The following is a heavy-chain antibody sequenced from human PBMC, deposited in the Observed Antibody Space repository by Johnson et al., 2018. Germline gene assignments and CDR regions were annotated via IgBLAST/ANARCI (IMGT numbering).Heavy chain of an antibody. CDR2: IWYDGSNK. J-gene: IGHJ3*02. CDR1: GFTFSSYG. Sequence: QVQLVQSGGGVVQPGRSLRLSCAASGFTFSSYGMPWVRQAPGKGLEWVAVIWYDGSNKYYADSVKGRFTISRDNSKNTLYLQMNSLRAEDTAVYYCARDWVVVAATDAFDIWGQGTMVTVSS. V-gene: IGHV3-33*01. D-gene: IGHD2-15*01. CDR3: ARDWVVVAATDAFDI.